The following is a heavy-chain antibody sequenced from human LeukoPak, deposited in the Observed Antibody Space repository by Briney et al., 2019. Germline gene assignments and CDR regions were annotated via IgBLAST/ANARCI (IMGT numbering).Heavy chain of an antibody. CDR1: GYTFTSYG. J-gene: IGHJ3*02. D-gene: IGHD3-9*01. CDR3: ARDQRDFDWSYAFDI. Sequence: ASVKVSCKASGYTFTSYGISWVRQAPGQGREGMGWISAYNGNTNYAQKLQRRVTMTTDTSTSTAYMALRSLRSDDPAVYSCARDQRDFDWSYAFDIWGQGTMVTVSS. V-gene: IGHV1-18*01. CDR2: ISAYNGNT.